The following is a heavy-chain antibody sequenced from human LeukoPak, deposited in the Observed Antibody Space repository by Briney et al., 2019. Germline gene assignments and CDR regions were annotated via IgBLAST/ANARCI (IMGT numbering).Heavy chain of an antibody. Sequence: ASVKVSCKASGYTFTSYDINWVRQATGQGLEWMGWMNPNSGNTGYAQKFQGRVTITTDESTSTAYMELSSLRSEDTAVYYCAREYYYDSSGYYGALYYFDYWGQGTLVTVSS. CDR2: MNPNSGNT. V-gene: IGHV1-8*01. CDR1: GYTFTSYD. D-gene: IGHD3-22*01. J-gene: IGHJ4*02. CDR3: AREYYYDSSGYYGALYYFDY.